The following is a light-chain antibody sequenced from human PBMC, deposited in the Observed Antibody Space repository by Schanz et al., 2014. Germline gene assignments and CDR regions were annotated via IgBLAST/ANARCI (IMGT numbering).Light chain of an antibody. CDR2: GNN. CDR3: SSYTSSSQGV. CDR1: SSNIGAGYD. Sequence: QSVLTQPPSVSGAPGQRVTISCTGSSSNIGAGYDVHWYQQLPGTAPKLLIYGNNNRPSGVPDRFSGSKSGASASLAITGLQTEDEADYYCSSYTSSSQGVFGTGTKLTVL. V-gene: IGLV1-40*01. J-gene: IGLJ1*01.